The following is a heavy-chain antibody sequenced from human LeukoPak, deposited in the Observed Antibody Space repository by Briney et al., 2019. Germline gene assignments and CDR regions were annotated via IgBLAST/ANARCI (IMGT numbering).Heavy chain of an antibody. CDR2: IYYSGST. Sequence: PSETLSLTCTVSGGSISSSSYYWGWIRQPPGKGLEWIGSIYYSGSTYYNPSLRSRVTISVDTSNNQFSLKLSSVTAADTAVYYCASRWNGYWRYYFDYWGQGTLVTVSS. V-gene: IGHV4-39*01. CDR3: ASRWNGYWRYYFDY. J-gene: IGHJ4*02. CDR1: GGSISSSSYY. D-gene: IGHD3-3*01.